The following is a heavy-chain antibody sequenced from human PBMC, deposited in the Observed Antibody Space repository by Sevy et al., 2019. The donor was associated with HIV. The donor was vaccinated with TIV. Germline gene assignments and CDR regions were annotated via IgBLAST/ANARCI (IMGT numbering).Heavy chain of an antibody. CDR3: ARYYYDSSGSFDP. D-gene: IGHD3-22*01. Sequence: SETLSLTCTVSGGSISSGDYYWRWIRQPPGKGLEWLGYIYYSGSTYYNPSLKSRVTISVDTSKNQFSLKLSSVTAADTAVYYSARYYYDSSGSFDPWGQRTLVTVSS. CDR2: IYYSGST. CDR1: GGSISSGDYY. J-gene: IGHJ5*02. V-gene: IGHV4-30-4*01.